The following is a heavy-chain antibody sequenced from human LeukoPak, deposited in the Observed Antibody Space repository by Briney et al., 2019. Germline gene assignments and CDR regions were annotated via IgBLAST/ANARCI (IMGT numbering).Heavy chain of an antibody. D-gene: IGHD3-10*01. J-gene: IGHJ4*02. CDR3: AKDGYYGSGSYYDY. CDR1: GFTFSSYG. Sequence: PGGSLRLSCAASGFTFSSYGMHWVRQAPGKGLERVAVIWYDGSNKYYADSVKGRFTISRDNSKNTLYLQMNSLRAEDTAVYYCAKDGYYGSGSYYDYWGQGTLVTVSS. CDR2: IWYDGSNK. V-gene: IGHV3-33*06.